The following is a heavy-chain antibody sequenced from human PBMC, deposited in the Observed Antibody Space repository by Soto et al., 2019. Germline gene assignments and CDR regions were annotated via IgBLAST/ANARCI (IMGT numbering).Heavy chain of an antibody. V-gene: IGHV4-61*01. CDR3: ASKASGGFDY. D-gene: IGHD2-15*01. CDR2: IYYSGST. Sequence: SETLSLTCTVSGGSVSSGSYYWSWIRQPPGKGLEWIGYIYYSGSTNYNPSLKSRVTISVDTSKNQFSLKLSSVTAADTAVYYCASKASGGFDYWGQGTLVTVSS. J-gene: IGHJ4*02. CDR1: GGSVSSGSYY.